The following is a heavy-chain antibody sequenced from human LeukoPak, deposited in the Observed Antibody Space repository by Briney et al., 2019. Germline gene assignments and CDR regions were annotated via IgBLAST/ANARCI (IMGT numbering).Heavy chain of an antibody. CDR3: ARGYSYLDY. CDR1: GFSLSNYW. D-gene: IGHD1-26*01. J-gene: IGHJ4*02. V-gene: IGHV3-7*05. CDR2: VKEDGGER. Sequence: GGSLRLSCGVSGFSLSNYWMTWVRQAPGKGLEWLGSVKEDGGERYHVDSLKGRFTISRDNAKNSLFLQLNSLGAEDTAVYYCARGYSYLDYWGQGALVTVSS.